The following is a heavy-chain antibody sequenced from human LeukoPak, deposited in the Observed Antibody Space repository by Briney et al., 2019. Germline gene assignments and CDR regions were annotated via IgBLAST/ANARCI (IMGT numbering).Heavy chain of an antibody. J-gene: IGHJ4*02. D-gene: IGHD6-13*01. CDR2: INHSGST. V-gene: IGHV4-34*01. CDR3: ARGRGAGIAAAGQFDY. CDR1: VGSFSGYY. Sequence: SESLSLTCAVYVGSFSGYYWSWIRQPPWKGLEWIGEINHSGSTNYNPSLKSRVTISVDTSKNQFSLKLSSVTAADTAVYYCARGRGAGIAAAGQFDYWGQGTLVTVSS.